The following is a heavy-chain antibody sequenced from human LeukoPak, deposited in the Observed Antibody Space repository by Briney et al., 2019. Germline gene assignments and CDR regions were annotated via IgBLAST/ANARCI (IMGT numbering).Heavy chain of an antibody. CDR1: GFTFSTSA. Sequence: PGRSLRLSCAGSGFTFSTSAMSWVRQTPGKGLEWVSGITGSGGSTNYADSVRGRFTISRDNSKNTVYLQMNSLRAEDTAVYFCATYRGRGSPFDFWGQGTQVTVSS. J-gene: IGHJ4*02. V-gene: IGHV3-23*01. D-gene: IGHD3-10*01. CDR3: ATYRGRGSPFDF. CDR2: ITGSGGST.